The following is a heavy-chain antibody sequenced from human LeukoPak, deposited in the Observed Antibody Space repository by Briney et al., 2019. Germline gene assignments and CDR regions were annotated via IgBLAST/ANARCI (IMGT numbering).Heavy chain of an antibody. CDR2: INPIFGKA. D-gene: IGHD3-16*01. CDR1: GGTFSNYA. CDR3: ARYSGGRRGQLIRAYNWFDP. V-gene: IGHV1-69*05. Sequence: GSSVKVSCKASGGTFSNYAINWVRQAPGQGLEWMGGINPIFGKADYAQKFQGRVTITTDESTNTAYMELSSLRSEDTAVYYCARYSGGRRGQLIRAYNWFDPWGQGTLVTVSS. J-gene: IGHJ5*02.